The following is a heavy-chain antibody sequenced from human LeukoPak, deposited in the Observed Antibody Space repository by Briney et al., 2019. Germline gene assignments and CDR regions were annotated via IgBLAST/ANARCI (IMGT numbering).Heavy chain of an antibody. CDR2: INYSGSS. J-gene: IGHJ3*01. D-gene: IGHD2-15*01. CDR3: ARGTPRFDF. CDR1: GGTFSGYY. V-gene: IGHV4-34*01. Sequence: SETLSLTCAVYGGTFSGYYWNWIRHSPGKGLEWIGEINYSGSSNYNPSLKSRATISVDTSINQFSLKLNSLTAADTAIYYCARGTPRFDFWSQGTMVTVSS.